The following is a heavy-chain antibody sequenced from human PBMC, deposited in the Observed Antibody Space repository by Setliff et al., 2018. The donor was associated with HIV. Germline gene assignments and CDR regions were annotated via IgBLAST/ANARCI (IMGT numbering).Heavy chain of an antibody. D-gene: IGHD1-26*01. CDR3: VKDGTPIGRYYQYFHV. Sequence: PGGSLRLSCAASGFTFSSYWMSWVRQAPGKGLEWVANIKQDGSEKYYADSVTGRFTISRDNAKNSLFLQMNDLRPEDTAFYYCVKDGTPIGRYYQYFHVWGEGIMVTVSS. J-gene: IGHJ6*04. CDR1: GFTFSSYW. CDR2: IKQDGSEK. V-gene: IGHV3-7*03.